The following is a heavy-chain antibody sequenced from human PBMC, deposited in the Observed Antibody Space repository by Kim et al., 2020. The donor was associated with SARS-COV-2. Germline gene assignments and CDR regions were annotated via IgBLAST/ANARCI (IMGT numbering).Heavy chain of an antibody. Sequence: GGSLRLSCAASGFTFSSYAMSWVRQAPGKGLEWVSAISGSGGSTYYADSVKGRFTISRDNSKNTLYLQMNSLRAEDTAVYYCANFWSGYSQFEYWGQGTLVTVSS. J-gene: IGHJ4*02. CDR1: GFTFSSYA. CDR2: ISGSGGST. V-gene: IGHV3-23*01. CDR3: ANFWSGYSQFEY. D-gene: IGHD3-3*01.